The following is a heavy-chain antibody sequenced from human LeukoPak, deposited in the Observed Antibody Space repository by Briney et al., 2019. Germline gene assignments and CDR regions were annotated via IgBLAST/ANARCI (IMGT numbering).Heavy chain of an antibody. Sequence: GGSWRFSGEASGLGFNTYGMYGVRKVPEKGLVWVSRIKYDGSSTSYADSVKGRFTISRDNAKNTLYLQMNNLRAEDTAVYYCTTLYSGPRDYWGQGTLVTVSS. CDR3: TTLYSGPRDY. V-gene: IGHV3-74*01. J-gene: IGHJ4*02. CDR2: IKYDGSST. D-gene: IGHD3-10*02. CDR1: GLGFNTYG.